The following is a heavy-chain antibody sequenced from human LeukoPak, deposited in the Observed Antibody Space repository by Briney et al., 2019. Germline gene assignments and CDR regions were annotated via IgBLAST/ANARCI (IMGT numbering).Heavy chain of an antibody. Sequence: GGSLRLSCAASGFTFSSYGMHWVRQTPGKGLEWVAVIWNDGTNKYYADSVKGRFTISRDNSKNTLSLQMNSLKAEDTAVYYCARDYCSSTSCLFDYWGQGTLVTVSS. J-gene: IGHJ4*02. CDR2: IWNDGTNK. CDR3: ARDYCSSTSCLFDY. D-gene: IGHD2-2*01. CDR1: GFTFSSYG. V-gene: IGHV3-33*01.